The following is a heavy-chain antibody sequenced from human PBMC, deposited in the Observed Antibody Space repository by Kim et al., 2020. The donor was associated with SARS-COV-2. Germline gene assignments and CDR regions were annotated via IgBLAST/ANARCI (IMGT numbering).Heavy chain of an antibody. J-gene: IGHJ4*02. CDR3: ATHPRGRWLQSPGFDY. Sequence: SVKGRFTISRDNSKNTLYLQMNSLRAEDTAVYYCATHPRGRWLQSPGFDYWGQGTLVTVSS. D-gene: IGHD3-16*01. V-gene: IGHV3-23*01.